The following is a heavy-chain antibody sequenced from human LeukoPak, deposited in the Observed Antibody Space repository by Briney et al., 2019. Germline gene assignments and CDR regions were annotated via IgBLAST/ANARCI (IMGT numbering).Heavy chain of an antibody. V-gene: IGHV3-30*04. J-gene: IGHJ4*02. CDR1: GFTFSSYA. CDR2: ISYDGSNK. D-gene: IGHD3-22*01. CDR3: AREHYDSTGYYSY. Sequence: PGGSLRLSCAASGFTFSSYAMHWVRQAPGKGLEWVAVISYDGSNKYYADSVKGRFTISRDNSKNTLYLQMNSLRAEDTAVYYCAREHYDSTGYYSYWGQGTLVTVSS.